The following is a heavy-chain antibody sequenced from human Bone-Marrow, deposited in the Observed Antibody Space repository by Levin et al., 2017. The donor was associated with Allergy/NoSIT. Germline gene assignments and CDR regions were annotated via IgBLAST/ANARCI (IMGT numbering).Heavy chain of an antibody. D-gene: IGHD3-10*01. CDR2: ISYSITRI. CDR3: VRDNDGSGSKTHADY. V-gene: IGHV3-48*01. CDR1: GFSFSSYS. J-gene: IGHJ4*02. Sequence: GESLKISCAASGFSFSSYSMNWVRQAPGKGLEWLSYISYSITRIVYAYSVQGRFTISRDNARNSLYLQMNSLRAEDTAVYYCVRDNDGSGSKTHADYWGQGTLVTVSS.